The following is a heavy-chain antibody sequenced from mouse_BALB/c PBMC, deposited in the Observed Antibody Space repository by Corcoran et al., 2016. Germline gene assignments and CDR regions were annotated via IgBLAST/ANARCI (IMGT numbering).Heavy chain of an antibody. Sequence: QIQLAQSGPELKKPGETVKISCKASGYIFTDYGMNWVKQAPGEDLKWMGWINTYTGEPTYADDFKGRFAFSLETSASTAYLQINNLKNEDTSTYFCARAPLHYYAMDYWGQGTSVTVSS. CDR3: ARAPLHYYAMDY. V-gene: IGHV9-3-1*01. D-gene: IGHD6-1*01. CDR1: GYIFTDYG. CDR2: INTYTGEP. J-gene: IGHJ4*01.